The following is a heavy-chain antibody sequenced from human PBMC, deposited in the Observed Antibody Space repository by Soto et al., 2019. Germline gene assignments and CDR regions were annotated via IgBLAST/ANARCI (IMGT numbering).Heavy chain of an antibody. CDR3: ARDGDSSSPFEI. J-gene: IGHJ3*02. V-gene: IGHV1-2*02. D-gene: IGHD6-6*01. CDR1: GYTFTGNY. Sequence: QVQLVQSGAEVKKPGASVKVSCKASGYTFTGNYMHWVRQAPGQGLEWMGWINPNSGGTNYAQKVQGRVTVTRDTSISTAYMELSRLRSDDTAVYYFARDGDSSSPFEIWGQGTMVTVSS. CDR2: INPNSGGT.